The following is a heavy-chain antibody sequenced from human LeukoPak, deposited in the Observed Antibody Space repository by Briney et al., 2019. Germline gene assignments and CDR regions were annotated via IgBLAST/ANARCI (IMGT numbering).Heavy chain of an antibody. V-gene: IGHV5-51*01. CDR3: ACGVSIPFSP. Sequence: GEPLNFSGKSSGSSFSNYRIGGVRELPGKGLEWVGIIYPADSDLRYSPSFQGQVTISADNSITTAYLQWSSLQASDTAMYDCACGVSIPFSPWGQGTLVTVSS. D-gene: IGHD6-6*01. J-gene: IGHJ5*02. CDR2: IYPADSDL. CDR1: GSSFSNYR.